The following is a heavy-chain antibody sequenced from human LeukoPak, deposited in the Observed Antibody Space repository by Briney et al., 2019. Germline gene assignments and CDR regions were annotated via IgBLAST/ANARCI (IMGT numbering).Heavy chain of an antibody. CDR3: ARASHDYGDYSHFDY. CDR1: GGSISSSNW. CDR2: IYHSGST. Sequence: PSETLSLTCAVSGGSISSSNWWSWVRQPPGKGLEWIGEIYHSGSTNYSPSLKSRVTISLDKSKNQFSLKLYSVTAADTAVYYCARASHDYGDYSHFDYWGQGTLVTVSS. V-gene: IGHV4-4*02. D-gene: IGHD4-17*01. J-gene: IGHJ4*02.